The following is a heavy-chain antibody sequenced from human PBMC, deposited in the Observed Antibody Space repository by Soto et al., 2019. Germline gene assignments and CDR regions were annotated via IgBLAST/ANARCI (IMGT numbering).Heavy chain of an antibody. CDR1: GGSISSGDYS. CDR3: ARGSSGWYFDY. J-gene: IGHJ4*02. D-gene: IGHD6-19*01. CDR2: IYYSGST. Sequence: QVQLQESGPGLVKPSQTLSLTCTVSGGSISSGDYSWSWIRQPPGKGLEWIGYIYYSGSTYHNPSLNSRVTISVDTSKNQFSLKLSSVTAADTAVYYCARGSSGWYFDYWGQGTLVTVSS. V-gene: IGHV4-30-4*01.